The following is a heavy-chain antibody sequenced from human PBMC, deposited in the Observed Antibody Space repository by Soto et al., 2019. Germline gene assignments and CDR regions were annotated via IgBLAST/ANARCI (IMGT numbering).Heavy chain of an antibody. CDR2: INAGNGNT. CDR3: ARDLVSSGYYYGY. J-gene: IGHJ4*02. D-gene: IGHD3-22*01. V-gene: IGHV1-3*01. Sequence: XSVKVSCKASGYTFTDYAKHLVRQAPGQRLECMGWINAGNGNTKYSQKFQGRVTITRDTSASKAYMELSSLRSEDTAVYHCARDLVSSGYYYGYWGQGTLVTVSS. CDR1: GYTFTDYA.